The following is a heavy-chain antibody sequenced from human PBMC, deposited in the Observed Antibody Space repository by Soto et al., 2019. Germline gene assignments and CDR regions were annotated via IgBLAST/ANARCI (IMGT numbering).Heavy chain of an antibody. D-gene: IGHD1-26*01. CDR1: GFIYTHYR. J-gene: IGHJ4*02. CDR2: INSDGARI. Sequence: PGGSRRLYRPASGFIYTHYRILLVRQPPGKGLEWVGRINSDGARIEYGDSVRGRFTISRDNARDTLYLQMNSLTAADTAVYYCANDSPVSGNYHDLDYWGQGTLVTVSS. V-gene: IGHV3-20*04. CDR3: ANDSPVSGNYHDLDY.